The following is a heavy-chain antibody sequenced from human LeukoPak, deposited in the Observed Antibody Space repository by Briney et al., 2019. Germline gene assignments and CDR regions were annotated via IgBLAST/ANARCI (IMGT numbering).Heavy chain of an antibody. J-gene: IGHJ5*02. CDR2: INHDGTT. CDR1: GGSFRDYY. D-gene: IGHD2-2*02. CDR3: AREGAYTNFVNRFDA. Sequence: SKTLSLTCAVYGGSFRDYYWSWIRQPPGKGLEWIGEINHDGTTNYNPPLKSRVIMSVDASKSQFFLTLTPVTAADTAGYYCAREGAYTNFVNRFDAWGQGTLVTVSS. V-gene: IGHV4-34*01.